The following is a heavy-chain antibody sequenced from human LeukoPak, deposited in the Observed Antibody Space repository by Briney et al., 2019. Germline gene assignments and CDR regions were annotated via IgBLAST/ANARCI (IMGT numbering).Heavy chain of an antibody. D-gene: IGHD3-16*01. CDR3: TRGGFDDY. J-gene: IGHJ4*02. Sequence: GGSLRLSCAASGFTLSSYSMNWVRPAPGKGLEWVSSISSSSTYIYYADSVKGRFTISRDNAKNSLYLQMNSLRAEDTAVYYCTRGGFDDYWGQGTLVTVSS. CDR2: ISSSSTYI. V-gene: IGHV3-21*01. CDR1: GFTLSSYS.